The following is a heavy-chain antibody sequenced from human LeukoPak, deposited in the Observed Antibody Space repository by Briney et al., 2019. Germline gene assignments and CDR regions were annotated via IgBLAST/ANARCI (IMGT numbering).Heavy chain of an antibody. J-gene: IGHJ1*01. CDR3: ARRGQTAGYFQH. CDR2: INHSGST. D-gene: IGHD5-18*01. CDR1: GGSFSGYY. V-gene: IGHV4-34*09. Sequence: PSETLSLTCAVYGGSFSGYYWSWIRQPPGKGLEWIGEINHSGSTYYNPSLKSRVTVSLDTSKNQFSLYLSSVTAADTAVYYCARRGQTAGYFQHWGQGTLVTASS.